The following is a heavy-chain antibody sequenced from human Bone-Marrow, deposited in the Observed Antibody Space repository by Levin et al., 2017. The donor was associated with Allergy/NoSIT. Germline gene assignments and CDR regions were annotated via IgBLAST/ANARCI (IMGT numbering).Heavy chain of an antibody. CDR1: GYTFTSYY. D-gene: IGHD1-26*01. CDR3: ARDPVVGATSNWFDP. V-gene: IGHV1-46*01. J-gene: IGHJ5*02. Sequence: ASVKVSCKASGYTFTSYYIHWVRQAPGQGLEWMGIINPSGGTTSYAEKFQAKVTLTRDTSTSTVYMELSFLRSDDTAVYYCARDPVVGATSNWFDPWGQGTLVTVSS. CDR2: INPSGGTT.